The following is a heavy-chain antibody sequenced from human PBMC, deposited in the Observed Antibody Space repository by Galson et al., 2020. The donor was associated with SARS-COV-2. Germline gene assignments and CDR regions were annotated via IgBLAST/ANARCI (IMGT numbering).Heavy chain of an antibody. D-gene: IGHD3-3*01. V-gene: IGHV3-7*01. Sequence: GGSLRLSCAASGFTISRYWMNWVRQAPGKGLEWVANIKPDGSQKQYVDSVKGRFAISRDNAHNSVYLQMNSLRAEDTALYYCTKYDAGLLWCQGTMVTVSS. CDR2: IKPDGSQK. J-gene: IGHJ3*01. CDR3: TKYDAGLL. CDR1: GFTISRYW.